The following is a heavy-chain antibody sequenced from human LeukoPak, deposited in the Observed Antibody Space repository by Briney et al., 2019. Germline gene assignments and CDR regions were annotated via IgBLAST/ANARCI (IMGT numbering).Heavy chain of an antibody. CDR2: IIPILGIA. V-gene: IGHV1-69*04. Sequence: ASVKVSCKASGGTFSSYAISWVRQAPGQGLEWMGRIIPILGIANYAQKFQGRVTITADKSTSTAYVELSSLRSEDTAVYYCARGMATIPDYWGQGTLVTVSS. CDR1: GGTFSSYA. J-gene: IGHJ4*02. CDR3: ARGMATIPDY. D-gene: IGHD5-24*01.